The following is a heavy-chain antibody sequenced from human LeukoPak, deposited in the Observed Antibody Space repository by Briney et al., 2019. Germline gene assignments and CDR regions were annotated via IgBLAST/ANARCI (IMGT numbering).Heavy chain of an antibody. CDR2: IKQEGSEK. Sequence: GGSLRLSCAASGFTFSSYAFSWVRPAPGKGGEWVANIKQEGSEKSYVDSVKGRFTISRDNAKNSLYLQMDSLRAEDTAVFFCARRGLGSCFDYWGQGTLVTVSS. V-gene: IGHV3-7*01. J-gene: IGHJ4*02. D-gene: IGHD1-26*01. CDR1: GFTFSSYA. CDR3: ARRGLGSCFDY.